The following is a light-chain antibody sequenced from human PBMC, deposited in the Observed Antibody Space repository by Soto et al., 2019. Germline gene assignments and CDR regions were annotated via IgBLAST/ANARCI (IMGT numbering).Light chain of an antibody. CDR3: QQYGSSFT. J-gene: IGKJ3*01. V-gene: IGKV3-20*01. CDR2: GAS. Sequence: EVVLTQSPGTLSLSPGDRATLSCRASQRVSSSYLAWYQQKPGQAPRLLIYGASSRATGIPDRFSGSGSGTDFTLTISRLDAEDFAVYYCQQYGSSFTFGPGTKVDIK. CDR1: QRVSSSY.